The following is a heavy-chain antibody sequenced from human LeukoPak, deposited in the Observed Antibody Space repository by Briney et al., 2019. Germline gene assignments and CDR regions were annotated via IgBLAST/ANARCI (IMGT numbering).Heavy chain of an antibody. CDR1: GFTFSSYA. CDR3: AKDKFGGIAVADDAFDI. V-gene: IGHV3-23*01. CDR2: ISGSGGST. J-gene: IGHJ3*02. Sequence: PGGSLRLSCAASGFTFSSYAMSWVRQAPGKGLEWVSAISGSGGSTYYADSVKGRFTISRDNSKNTLYLQMNSLRAEDTAVYYCAKDKFGGIAVADDAFDIWGQGTMVSVSS. D-gene: IGHD6-19*01.